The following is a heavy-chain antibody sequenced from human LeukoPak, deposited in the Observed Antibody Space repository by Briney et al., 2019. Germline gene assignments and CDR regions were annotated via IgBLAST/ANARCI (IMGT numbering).Heavy chain of an antibody. CDR2: ISGSGGST. V-gene: IGHV3-23*01. J-gene: IGHJ4*02. D-gene: IGHD6-19*01. CDR1: GFTFSDYY. CDR3: AKDPRRTAVTGAYYFDY. Sequence: GGSLRLSCAASGFTFSDYYMSWVRQAPGKGLGWASAISGSGGSTYYADSVKGRFTISRDNSKNTLSLQMNTLRAEDTAVYYCAKDPRRTAVTGAYYFDYWGQGTLVTVSS.